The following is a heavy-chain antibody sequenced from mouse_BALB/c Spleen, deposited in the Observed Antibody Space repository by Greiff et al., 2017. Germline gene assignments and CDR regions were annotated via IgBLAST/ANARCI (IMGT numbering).Heavy chain of an antibody. CDR2: IDPSDSET. V-gene: IGHV1S126*01. J-gene: IGHJ2*01. Sequence: QVQLQQSGPQLVRPGASVKISCKASGYSFTSYWMSWVQQRPGQGLEWIGMIDPSDSETRLNQKFKDKATLTVDKSSSTAYMQLSSPTSEDSAVYYCARLLDSAYYFDYGGQGTTLTVSS. CDR1: GYSFTSYW. CDR3: ARLLDSAYYFDY. D-gene: IGHD3-1*01.